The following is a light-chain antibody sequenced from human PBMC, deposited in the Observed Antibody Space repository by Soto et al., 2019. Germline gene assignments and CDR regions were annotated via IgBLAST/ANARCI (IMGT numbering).Light chain of an antibody. CDR1: SSNIGSNT. J-gene: IGLJ3*02. CDR3: AAWDDSLNGWV. V-gene: IGLV1-44*01. CDR2: SNG. Sequence: QPVLTQAPSASGTPGQRVTISCSGSSSNIGSNTVSWYQQVPGTAPKLLIYSNGQRPSGVPDRFSGSKSGTSASLAIGGLQSEDEADYYCAAWDDSLNGWVFGGGTKLTVL.